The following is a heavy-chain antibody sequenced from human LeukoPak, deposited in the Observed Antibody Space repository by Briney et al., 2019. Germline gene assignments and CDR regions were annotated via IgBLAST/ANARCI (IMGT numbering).Heavy chain of an antibody. J-gene: IGHJ4*02. Sequence: GASVKVSCKVSGYTLTELSMHWVRQAPGKGLEWMGGFDPEDGETIYAQKFQGRVTMTEDTSTDTAYMELSSLRSEDTAVYYCATAGQWGHPGNFDYWGQGTLVTVSS. CDR1: GYTLTELS. D-gene: IGHD1-26*01. V-gene: IGHV1-24*01. CDR3: ATAGQWGHPGNFDY. CDR2: FDPEDGET.